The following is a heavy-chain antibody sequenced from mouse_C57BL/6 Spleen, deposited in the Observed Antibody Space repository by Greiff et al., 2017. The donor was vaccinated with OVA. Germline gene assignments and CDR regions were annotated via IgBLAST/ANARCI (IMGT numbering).Heavy chain of an antibody. CDR3: ATKPPLYDGYMAWFAY. J-gene: IGHJ3*01. CDR2: IHPSDSDT. D-gene: IGHD2-3*01. Sequence: QVQLQQSGAELVKPGASVKVSCKASGYTFTSYWMHWVKQRPGQGLEWIGRIHPSDSDTNYNQKFKGKATLTVDKSSSTAYMQLSSLTSEDSAVYYWATKPPLYDGYMAWFAYWGQGTLVTVSA. CDR1: GYTFTSYW. V-gene: IGHV1-74*01.